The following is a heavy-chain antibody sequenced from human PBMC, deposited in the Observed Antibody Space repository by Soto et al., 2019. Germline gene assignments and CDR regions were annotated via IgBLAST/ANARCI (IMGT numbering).Heavy chain of an antibody. J-gene: IGHJ4*02. Sequence: GGSLRLSCAASGFPFRSYAMSWVRQAPGKGLEWVSVISGSGTITYYADSVKGRFTISRDNSKNTLYLQMNSLRAEDTAVYYCAKEGGKGGGYFDYWGQGTLVTVSS. V-gene: IGHV3-23*01. CDR3: AKEGGKGGGYFDY. D-gene: IGHD3-16*01. CDR2: ISGSGTIT. CDR1: GFPFRSYA.